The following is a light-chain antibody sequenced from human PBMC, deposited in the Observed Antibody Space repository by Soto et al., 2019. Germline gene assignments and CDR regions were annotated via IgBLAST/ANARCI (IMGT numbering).Light chain of an antibody. Sequence: IQMTQSPSSLSASVGDRGTITCQASQDISKYLNWYQQKPGKAPKLLIYDASNLETGVPSRFSGSGSGTDFTFPISSLQPEDIATYYCQQYDNLPYTFGQGTKLEIK. CDR2: DAS. J-gene: IGKJ2*01. CDR3: QQYDNLPYT. V-gene: IGKV1-33*01. CDR1: QDISKY.